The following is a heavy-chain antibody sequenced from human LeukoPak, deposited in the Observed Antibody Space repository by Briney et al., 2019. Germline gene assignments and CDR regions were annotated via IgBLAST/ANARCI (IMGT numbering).Heavy chain of an antibody. J-gene: IGHJ6*02. CDR3: ARDPIAAAGYYYYGMDV. D-gene: IGHD6-13*01. CDR1: GYTFTGYY. CDR2: INPNSGGT. V-gene: IGHV1-2*02. Sequence: ASVKVSCKASGYTFTGYYMHWVRQAPGQGLEWMGWINPNSGGTNYAQKFQGRVTMTRDTSISTAYMELSRLRSDDTAVYYCARDPIAAAGYYYYGMDVWGQGTTVTVSS.